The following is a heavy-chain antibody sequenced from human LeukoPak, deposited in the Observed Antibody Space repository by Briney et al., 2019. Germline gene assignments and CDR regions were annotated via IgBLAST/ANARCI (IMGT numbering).Heavy chain of an antibody. V-gene: IGHV4-30-2*01. CDR1: GGSISSGGYS. Sequence: SQTLSLTCAVSGGSISSGGYSWSWIRQPPGKGLEWIGYIYHSGSTYYNPSLKSRVTISVDRSKNQFSLKLSSVTAADTAVYYCARAGRSTRNWFDPWGQGTLVTVSS. J-gene: IGHJ5*02. CDR3: ARAGRSTRNWFDP. D-gene: IGHD3-3*01. CDR2: IYHSGST.